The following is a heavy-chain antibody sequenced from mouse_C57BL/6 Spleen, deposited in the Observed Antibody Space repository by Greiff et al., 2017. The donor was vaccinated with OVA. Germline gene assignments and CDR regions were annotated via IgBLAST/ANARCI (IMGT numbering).Heavy chain of an antibody. V-gene: IGHV1-53*01. CDR1: GYTFTSYW. J-gene: IGHJ4*01. Sequence: QVQLKQPGTELVKPGASVKLSCKASGYTFTSYWMHWVKPRPGQGLEWIGNINPSNGGTNYNEKFKSKATLTVDKSSSTAYMQLSSLTSEDSAVYYCARPLLGRAMDYWGQGTSVTVSS. D-gene: IGHD1-1*01. CDR3: ARPLLGRAMDY. CDR2: INPSNGGT.